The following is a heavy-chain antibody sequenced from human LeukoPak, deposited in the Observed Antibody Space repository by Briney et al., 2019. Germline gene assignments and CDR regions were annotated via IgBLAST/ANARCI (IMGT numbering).Heavy chain of an antibody. Sequence: TGGSLRLSCAASGFTFSSYEMSWVRQAPGKGLEWVSNIRANGGDTYYIDSVKGRFTISRDNSKNTVYLEMNSLRAGDTAVYYCAKGGYTTSFESWGQGTLVTVTS. CDR2: IRANGGDT. CDR1: GFTFSSYE. V-gene: IGHV3-23*01. J-gene: IGHJ5*01. D-gene: IGHD2-15*01. CDR3: AKGGYTTSFES.